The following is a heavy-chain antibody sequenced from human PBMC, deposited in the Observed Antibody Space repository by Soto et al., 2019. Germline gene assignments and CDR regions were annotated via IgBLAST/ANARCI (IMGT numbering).Heavy chain of an antibody. CDR2: ISGSGGST. D-gene: IGHD3-3*01. CDR1: GFTFSSYA. V-gene: IGHV3-23*01. J-gene: IGHJ6*02. CDR3: AKGVGDFWIGYYGVEWDYYGMDV. Sequence: GSLRLSCAASGFTFSSYAMSWVRQAPGKGLEWVSAISGSGGSTYYADSVKGRFTISRDNSKNTLYLQMNSLRAEDTAVYYCAKGVGDFWIGYYGVEWDYYGMDVWGQGTTVTSP.